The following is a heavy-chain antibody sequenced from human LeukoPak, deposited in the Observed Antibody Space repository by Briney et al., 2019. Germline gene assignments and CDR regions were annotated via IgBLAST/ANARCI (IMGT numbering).Heavy chain of an antibody. CDR1: GYSISSGYY. CDR3: ARALGSALDY. Sequence: SETLSLTCTVSGYSISSGYYWGWIRQPPGKGLEWIGSIYHSGSTYYNPSLKSRGTISVDTSKNQFSLKLSSVTAADTAVYYCARALGSALDYWGQGTLVTVSS. D-gene: IGHD3-10*01. J-gene: IGHJ4*02. CDR2: IYHSGST. V-gene: IGHV4-38-2*02.